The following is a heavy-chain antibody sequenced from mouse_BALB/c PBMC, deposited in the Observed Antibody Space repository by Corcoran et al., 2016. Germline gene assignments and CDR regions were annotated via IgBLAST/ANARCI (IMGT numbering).Heavy chain of an antibody. CDR2: IDPANGNT. D-gene: IGHD1-1*01. CDR1: GFNIKDTY. CDR3: ARWGYGSSYWYFDV. Sequence: EVQLQQSGAELVKPGASVKLSCTASGFNIKDTYMHWVKQRPEQGLEWIGRIDPANGNTKYDPKFQGKATITADTSSNTAYLQLSSLTSEDTAVYYCARWGYGSSYWYFDVWDAGTTVTVSS. V-gene: IGHV14-3*02. J-gene: IGHJ1*01.